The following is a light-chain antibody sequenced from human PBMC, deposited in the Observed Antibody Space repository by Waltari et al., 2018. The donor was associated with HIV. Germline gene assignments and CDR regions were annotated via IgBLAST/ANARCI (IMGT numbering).Light chain of an antibody. CDR3: QAWDSSTVV. CDR1: KLGNKY. J-gene: IGLJ2*01. CDR2: EDN. V-gene: IGLV3-1*01. Sequence: SYEVTQPPSVSVSPGQTASITCSGHKLGNKYTALYQQKPGQSPVLVIYEDNKRRSGTPERFSGSNARDTATLTISGTQAMDEADYYCQAWDSSTVVFGGGTRLTVL.